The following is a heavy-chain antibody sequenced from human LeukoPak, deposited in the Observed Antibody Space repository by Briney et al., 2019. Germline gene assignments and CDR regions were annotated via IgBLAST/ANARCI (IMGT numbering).Heavy chain of an antibody. CDR1: GGSISSGGYY. D-gene: IGHD6-13*01. V-gene: IGHV4-31*03. Sequence: SQTLSLTCTVSGGSISSGGYYWSRIRQHPGKGLEWIGYIYYSGSTYYNPSLKSRVTISVDTSKNQFSLKLSSVTAADTAVYYCARDQEAAAGSYYYYGMDVWGQGTTVTVSS. CDR2: IYYSGST. J-gene: IGHJ6*02. CDR3: ARDQEAAAGSYYYYGMDV.